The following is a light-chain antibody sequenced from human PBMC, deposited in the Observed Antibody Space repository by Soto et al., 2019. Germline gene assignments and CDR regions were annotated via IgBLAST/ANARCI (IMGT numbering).Light chain of an antibody. J-gene: IGLJ7*01. CDR1: SSDVGGYDY. CDR2: DVS. CDR3: SSYTSTNIPI. V-gene: IGLV2-14*03. Sequence: QSALTQPASVSGSPGQSITISCTGTSSDVGGYDYVSWYQHHPGKAPKLMIFDVSHRPSGVSDRFSGSKSGSTASLTISGLQAEDEADYYCSSYTSTNIPIFGGGTQLTVL.